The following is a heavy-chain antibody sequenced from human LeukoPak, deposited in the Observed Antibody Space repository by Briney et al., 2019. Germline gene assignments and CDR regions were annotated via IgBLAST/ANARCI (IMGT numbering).Heavy chain of an antibody. V-gene: IGHV4-61*02. CDR1: GGSISSGSYY. Sequence: SETLSLTCTVSGGSISSGSYYWRWIRQPPGKGLEWIGRIYTSGSTNYNPSLKSRVTISVDTSKNQFSLKLSSVTAADTAVYSWASAGPDWFGEFLFDYWGQGTLVTVSS. J-gene: IGHJ4*02. D-gene: IGHD3-10*01. CDR2: IYTSGST. CDR3: ASAGPDWFGEFLFDY.